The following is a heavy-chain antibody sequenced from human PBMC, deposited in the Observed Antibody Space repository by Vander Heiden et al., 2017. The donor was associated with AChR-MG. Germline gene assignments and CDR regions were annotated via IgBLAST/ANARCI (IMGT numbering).Heavy chain of an antibody. D-gene: IGHD3-10*01. Sequence: QITLKESGPTLVKPTQTLTLTCTFSGFSLSTSGVGVGWIRQPPGKALEWLALIYWDDDKRYSPSLKSRLTITKDTSKNQVVLTMTNMDPVDTATYYCAHRGGPPSGGIYGMDVWGQGTTVTVSS. V-gene: IGHV2-5*02. J-gene: IGHJ6*02. CDR3: AHRGGPPSGGIYGMDV. CDR1: GFSLSTSGVG. CDR2: IYWDDDK.